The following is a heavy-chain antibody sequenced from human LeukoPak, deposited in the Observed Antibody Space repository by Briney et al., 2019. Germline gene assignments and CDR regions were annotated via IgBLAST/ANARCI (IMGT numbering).Heavy chain of an antibody. J-gene: IGHJ5*02. V-gene: IGHV4-61*02. CDR3: ARVDGSCSGGSCPSGNWFDP. CDR1: GGSISSGRNY. Sequence: SETLSLTCTVSGGSISSGRNYWTWIRQPAGKGLEWIGRIYIFSGSTNYNPSLKSRVTISVDTSKDQFSLKLTSVTAADTAVYYCARVDGSCSGGSCPSGNWFDPWGQGTLVTVSS. D-gene: IGHD2-15*01. CDR2: IYIFSGST.